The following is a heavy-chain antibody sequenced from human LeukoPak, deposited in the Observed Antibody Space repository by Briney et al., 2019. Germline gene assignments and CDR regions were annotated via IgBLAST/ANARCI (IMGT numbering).Heavy chain of an antibody. D-gene: IGHD2-2*01. V-gene: IGHV3-23*01. Sequence: PGGSLRLSCAASGFTVSSNYMSWVRQAPGKGLEWVSAISGSGGSTYYADSVKGRFTISRDNSKNTLYLQMNSLRAEDTAVYYCAKEMGLGYCSSTSCYAPFDYWGQGTLVTVSS. CDR1: GFTVSSNY. CDR3: AKEMGLGYCSSTSCYAPFDY. CDR2: ISGSGGST. J-gene: IGHJ4*02.